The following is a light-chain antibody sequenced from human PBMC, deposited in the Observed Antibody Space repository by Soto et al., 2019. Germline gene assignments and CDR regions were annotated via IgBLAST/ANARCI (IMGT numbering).Light chain of an antibody. CDR3: QQYGSSPPYS. V-gene: IGKV3-20*01. CDR2: AAS. Sequence: EIVLTQSPGTLSLSPGERATLSCRASRSFASSYLAWYQQKTGQAPRLLIYAASISATGIPARFSGSASGTDFTLSISRLDPEDFAVYYCQQYGSSPPYSFGHGTKVEIK. J-gene: IGKJ2*01. CDR1: RSFASSY.